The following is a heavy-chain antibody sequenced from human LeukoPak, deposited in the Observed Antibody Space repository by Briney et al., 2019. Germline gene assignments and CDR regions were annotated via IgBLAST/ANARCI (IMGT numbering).Heavy chain of an antibody. CDR2: IYTSGST. V-gene: IGHV4-4*07. CDR1: GGSISTYC. J-gene: IGHJ2*01. CDR3: AREYDSSGYQYWYFDL. D-gene: IGHD3-22*01. Sequence: SETLSLTCTVSGGSISTYCWSWIRQPAGKGLEWIGRIYTSGSTNYNPSLKSRVTISVDTSKNQFSLKLSSVTAADTAVYYCAREYDSSGYQYWYFDLWGRGTLVTVSS.